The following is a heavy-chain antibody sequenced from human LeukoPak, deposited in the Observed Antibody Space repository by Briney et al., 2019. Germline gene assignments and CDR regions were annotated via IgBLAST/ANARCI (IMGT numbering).Heavy chain of an antibody. CDR3: ARRDSGWYYFHN. CDR2: IYYSGTT. D-gene: IGHD6-19*01. Sequence: TFSSYWMSWVRQPPGKGLEWIGSIYYSGTTYYNPSLKSRVTISVDTSKNQFSLKLSSVTAADTAVYYCARRDSGWYYFHNWGQGTLVTVSS. V-gene: IGHV4-39*01. CDR1: TFSSYW. J-gene: IGHJ4*02.